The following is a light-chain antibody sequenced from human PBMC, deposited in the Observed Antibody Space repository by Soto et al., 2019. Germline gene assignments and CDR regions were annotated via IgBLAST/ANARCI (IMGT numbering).Light chain of an antibody. J-gene: IGLJ2*01. CDR1: SSDIGAYNF. Sequence: QSALTQPASVSGSPGQSITISCTGTSSDIGAYNFVSWYQQHPGKAPKLMLYDVNIRPSGVSNRFSGSKSGNTASLTITGLQAEDEADYYCTSWTTSTTLIFGGGTKVTL. V-gene: IGLV2-14*03. CDR2: DVN. CDR3: TSWTTSTTLI.